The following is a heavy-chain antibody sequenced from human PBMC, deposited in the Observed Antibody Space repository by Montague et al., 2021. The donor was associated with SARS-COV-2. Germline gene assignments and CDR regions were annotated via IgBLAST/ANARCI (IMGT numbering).Heavy chain of an antibody. Sequence: SLSLTCTVSGGSISSYYWSWIRQPPGKGLEWIGYLYYSGSTNYNPSLKSRVTISVDTSENQFSLRLNSVTAADTAVYYCARNPTVYRDFYFLDVWGKGTTVTVSS. CDR3: ARNPTVYRDFYFLDV. CDR2: LYYSGST. D-gene: IGHD2-8*01. CDR1: GGSISSYY. J-gene: IGHJ6*03. V-gene: IGHV4-59*01.